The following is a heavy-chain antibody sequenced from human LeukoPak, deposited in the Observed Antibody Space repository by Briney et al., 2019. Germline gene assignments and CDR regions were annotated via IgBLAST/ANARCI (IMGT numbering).Heavy chain of an antibody. D-gene: IGHD2-8*02. CDR1: GGSFSGYY. CDR3: ARVGPPVLVVYAYWFDP. J-gene: IGHJ5*02. V-gene: IGHV4-34*01. CDR2: INHSGST. Sequence: PSETLSLTCDVYGGSFSGYYWSWIRQPPGKVLEWIGEINHSGSTNYNPSLKSRVTISVDTSKNQFSLKLSSVTAADTAVYYCARVGPPVLVVYAYWFDPWGQGSLVTVSS.